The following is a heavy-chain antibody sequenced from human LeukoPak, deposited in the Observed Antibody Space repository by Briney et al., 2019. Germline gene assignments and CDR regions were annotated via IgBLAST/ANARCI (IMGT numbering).Heavy chain of an antibody. Sequence: SQTLSLTCTVSGDSIASGGHYWSWIRQSPGKGLEWIGHIYYSGSTKYNPSLKSRVTISADTSKNQFSLKLNSVTAADTAVYYCARGAENQLLTWFDPWGQGTLVTVSS. CDR2: IYYSGST. V-gene: IGHV4-61*08. CDR3: ARGAENQLLTWFDP. J-gene: IGHJ5*02. D-gene: IGHD2-2*01. CDR1: GDSIASGGHY.